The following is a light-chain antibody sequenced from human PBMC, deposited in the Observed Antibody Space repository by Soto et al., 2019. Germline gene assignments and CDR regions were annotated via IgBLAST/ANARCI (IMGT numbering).Light chain of an antibody. J-gene: IGLJ1*01. CDR2: SNN. CDR3: AAWDDSLNGLYV. Sequence: VLTQPPSASWTPGQRVTISCSGSSSNIGSNTVNWYQQLPGTAPKLLIYSNNQRPSGVPDRFSGSKSGTSASLAISGLQSEDEADYYCAAWDDSLNGLYVFGTGTKVTV. CDR1: SSNIGSNT. V-gene: IGLV1-44*01.